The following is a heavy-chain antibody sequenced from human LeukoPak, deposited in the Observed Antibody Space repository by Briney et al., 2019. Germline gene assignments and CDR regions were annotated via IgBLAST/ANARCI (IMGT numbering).Heavy chain of an antibody. Sequence: GRSLRLSCAASGFTFDDYAMHWVRQAPGKGLEWVSGISWNSGSIGYADSVKGRFTISRDNAKNSLYLQMNSLRAEDTALYYCAINWNDGGWNAFDIWGQGTMVTVSS. CDR1: GFTFDDYA. V-gene: IGHV3-9*01. CDR3: AINWNDGGWNAFDI. CDR2: ISWNSGSI. J-gene: IGHJ3*02. D-gene: IGHD1-20*01.